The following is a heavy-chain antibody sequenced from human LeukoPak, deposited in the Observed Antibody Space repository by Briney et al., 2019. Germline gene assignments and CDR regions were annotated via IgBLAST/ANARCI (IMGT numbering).Heavy chain of an antibody. D-gene: IGHD2-8*01. CDR1: GFTFSSYA. J-gene: IGHJ4*02. Sequence: GGSLRLSCAASGFTFSSYAMSWVRQAPGKGLEWVPAVSGTGLTTYYADSVKGRFIVSRDNSKNTVYLQINSLRGEDAAVYYCAKELMGFDYWGQGTLVTVSS. CDR3: AKELMGFDY. CDR2: VSGTGLTT. V-gene: IGHV3-23*01.